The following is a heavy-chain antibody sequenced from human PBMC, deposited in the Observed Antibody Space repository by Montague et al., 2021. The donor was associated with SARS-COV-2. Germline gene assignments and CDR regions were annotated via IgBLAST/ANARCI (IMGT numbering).Heavy chain of an antibody. Sequence: SETRSLTCTVSGDSTSCPNCYWGWIRQAPGKGLDWIGTIYNSGTTYYNPSLKSRLTISIDTSKNQFSLKLTSVTAADTAVYYCARHRNYGDHSLDNWCHPWGQGTLVTVSS. D-gene: IGHD4-17*01. CDR3: ARHRNYGDHSLDNWCHP. CDR1: GDSTSCPNCY. V-gene: IGHV4-39*01. CDR2: IYNSGTT. J-gene: IGHJ5*02.